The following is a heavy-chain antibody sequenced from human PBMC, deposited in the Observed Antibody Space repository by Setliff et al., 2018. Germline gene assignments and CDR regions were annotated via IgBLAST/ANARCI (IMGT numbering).Heavy chain of an antibody. V-gene: IGHV3-48*04. CDR2: ISSSGSTI. J-gene: IGHJ4*02. CDR3: ARGTGTTDFDY. D-gene: IGHD1-7*01. Sequence: LRLSCAASGFTFSSYTMNWVRQAPGKGLEWVSYISSSGSTIYYADSVKGRFTISRDNAKNSLYLQMNSLRAEDTAVYYCARGTGTTDFDYWGQGTLVTAPQ. CDR1: GFTFSSYT.